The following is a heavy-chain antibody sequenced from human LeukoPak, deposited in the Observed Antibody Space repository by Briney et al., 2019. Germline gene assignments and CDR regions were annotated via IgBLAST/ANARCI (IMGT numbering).Heavy chain of an antibody. V-gene: IGHV1-2*02. CDR3: ARGAISPEAGWCDP. Sequence: ASVKVSCKASGYTFTGSYLHWVRQAPGQGLEWMGWINPDSGGTNYAQNFQGRVTMTRDTSISTAYLELSRLRFDDTAVYYCARGAISPEAGWCDPWGQGTLVTVSS. CDR2: INPDSGGT. CDR1: GYTFTGSY. J-gene: IGHJ5*02. D-gene: IGHD1-14*01.